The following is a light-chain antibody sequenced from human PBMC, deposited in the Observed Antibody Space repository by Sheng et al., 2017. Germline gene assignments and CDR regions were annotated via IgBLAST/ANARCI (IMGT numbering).Light chain of an antibody. Sequence: DIVLTQFPGTLSVSPGERATLSCRASQSLSGNYLAWYQHKPGQAPRLLMYGASSRATGVPDRFSGSGSGTDFTLTITGLEPEDFAVYYCQQYHRSPWTFGQGTKVEV. CDR1: QSLSGNY. V-gene: IGKV3-20*01. CDR3: QQYHRSPWT. J-gene: IGKJ1*01. CDR2: GAS.